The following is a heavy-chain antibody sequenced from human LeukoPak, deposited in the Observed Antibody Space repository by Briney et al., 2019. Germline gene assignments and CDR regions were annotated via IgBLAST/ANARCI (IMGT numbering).Heavy chain of an antibody. D-gene: IGHD2-15*01. CDR3: AREVSGSCDY. Sequence: GGSLRLSCAASGFTFSSYAMHWVRRAPGKGLEYVSAISSNGGSTYYANSVKGRFTISRDNSKNTLYLQMGSLRAEDMAVYYCAREVSGSCDYGGQGTLVTVSS. CDR2: ISSNGGST. J-gene: IGHJ4*02. CDR1: GFTFSSYA. V-gene: IGHV3-64*01.